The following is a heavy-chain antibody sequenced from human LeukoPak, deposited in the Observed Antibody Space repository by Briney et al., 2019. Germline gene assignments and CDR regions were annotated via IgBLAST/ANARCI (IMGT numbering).Heavy chain of an antibody. V-gene: IGHV4-31*03. J-gene: IGHJ5*02. D-gene: IGHD6-6*01. CDR2: IYYSGST. CDR1: GETVSSGGYY. CDR3: ARGGIAARLMYGFQNWFDP. Sequence: SQTLSLTCTVSGETVSSGGYYWSWIRQHPGKGLEWIGNIYYSGSTYYNPTLRSRVTISIDTSKSQFSLKMTSVTAADMAVYFCARGGIAARLMYGFQNWFDPWGQGTLVTVSS.